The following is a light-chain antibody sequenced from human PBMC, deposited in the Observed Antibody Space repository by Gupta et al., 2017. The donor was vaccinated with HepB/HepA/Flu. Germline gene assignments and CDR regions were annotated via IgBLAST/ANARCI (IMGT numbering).Light chain of an antibody. CDR1: QYVSSTY. V-gene: IGKV3-20*01. CDR3: HHYGSSSWT. J-gene: IGKJ1*01. Sequence: DIVLTQSPGTLSLSPGERATLSCRASQYVSSTYLAWYQQRPGQAPRLLIYSASNRATGIPDRFSGSGSGTEFTLTISRLEPEDFAVYYCHHYGSSSWTFGQGTEVEIK. CDR2: SAS.